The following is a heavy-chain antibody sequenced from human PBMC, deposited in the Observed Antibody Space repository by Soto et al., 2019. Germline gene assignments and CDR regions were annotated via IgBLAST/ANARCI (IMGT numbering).Heavy chain of an antibody. CDR1: GYTFTGYA. Sequence: QVQLVQSGAEEKKPGASVKVSCKASGYTFTGYAMHWVRQAPGQRLEWMGWINAGNGNTKYSQKFQGRVTITRDTAASTAYMELSSRRSDDTAVFYCARAVAVPADFDYWGQGTLVTVSS. D-gene: IGHD6-19*01. CDR2: INAGNGNT. V-gene: IGHV1-3*05. J-gene: IGHJ4*02. CDR3: ARAVAVPADFDY.